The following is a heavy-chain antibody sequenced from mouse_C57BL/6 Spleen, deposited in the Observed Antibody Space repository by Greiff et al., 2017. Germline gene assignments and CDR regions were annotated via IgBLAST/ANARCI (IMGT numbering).Heavy chain of an antibody. J-gene: IGHJ3*01. CDR3: SSPDSSSPFAY. D-gene: IGHD3-2*02. V-gene: IGHV1-66*01. CDR2: IYPGSGNT. CDR1: GYSFTSYY. Sequence: VQLQQSGPELVKPGASVKLSCKASGYSFTSYYIHWVKQRPGQGREWIGWIYPGSGNTKYNEKFKGKATLTADTSSSTAYMQLSSLTSEDSAVYYCSSPDSSSPFAYWGQGTLVTVSA.